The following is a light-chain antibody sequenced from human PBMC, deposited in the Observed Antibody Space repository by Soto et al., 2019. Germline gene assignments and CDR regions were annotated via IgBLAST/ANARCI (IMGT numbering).Light chain of an antibody. CDR3: QQYGSSPRYT. Sequence: EIVLTQSPGTLSLSPGERATLSCRASQSVSSTYLAWYQQKPGQAPMLLIYGASIRATCIPDRFSGSGSGTDFTITISRLAPEDFAAYYCQQYGSSPRYTFGQGTKLEIK. V-gene: IGKV3-20*01. CDR1: QSVSSTY. J-gene: IGKJ2*01. CDR2: GAS.